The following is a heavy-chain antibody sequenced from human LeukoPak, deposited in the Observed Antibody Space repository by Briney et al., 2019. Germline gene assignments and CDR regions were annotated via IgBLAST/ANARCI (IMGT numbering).Heavy chain of an antibody. J-gene: IGHJ6*03. CDR1: GYTFTDYY. CDR3: ATGGTSFYYYYMHV. Sequence: ASVKVSCKASGYTFTDYYMHWVQQAPGKGREWMGRVDPEDGETIYAEKFQGRVTITADTSTDTAYMELSSLRSEDTAVYYCATGGTSFYYYYMHVGGKGTSVTVSS. CDR2: VDPEDGET. V-gene: IGHV1-69-2*01. D-gene: IGHD2-2*01.